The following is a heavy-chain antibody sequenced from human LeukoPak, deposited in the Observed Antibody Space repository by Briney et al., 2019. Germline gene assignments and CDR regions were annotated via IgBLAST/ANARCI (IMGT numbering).Heavy chain of an antibody. D-gene: IGHD6-13*01. V-gene: IGHV1-8*01. J-gene: IGHJ6*03. CDR3: ARVEAAAGEEAIYYYYYYMDV. Sequence: ASVKVSCKASGYTFTSYVINWVRQATGQGLEWMGWMNPNSGNTGYAQKFQGRVTMTRNTPISTAYMELSSLRSEDTAVYYCARVEAAAGEEAIYYYYYYMDVWGKGTTVTVSS. CDR1: GYTFTSYV. CDR2: MNPNSGNT.